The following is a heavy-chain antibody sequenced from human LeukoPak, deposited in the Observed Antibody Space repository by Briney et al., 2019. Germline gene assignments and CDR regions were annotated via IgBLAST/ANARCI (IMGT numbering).Heavy chain of an antibody. CDR3: AKDRSYNSYFDY. J-gene: IGHJ4*02. CDR1: GFIFNDYA. D-gene: IGHD5-24*01. V-gene: IGHV3-43D*04. Sequence: QPGGSLRLSCEASGFIFNDYAMHWDRQVPGKGLEWISLRNGGHTYYADSVKGRFTISRDNIKNSLYLQMNSLRPEDTALYYCAKDRSYNSYFDYWGQGTLVTV. CDR2: RNGGHT.